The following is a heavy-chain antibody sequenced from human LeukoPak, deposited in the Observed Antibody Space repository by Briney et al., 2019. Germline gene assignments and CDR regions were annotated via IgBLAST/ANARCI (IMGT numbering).Heavy chain of an antibody. CDR3: ARDLRGYTYGLGH. V-gene: IGHV4-4*07. CDR2: IYTSGTT. Sequence: PSETLSLTCTVSGGSIINYYWSWIRQPAGKGLEWIGRIYTSGTTNYNPSLKSRVTMSVDTSKNQLSLKLSSVTAADTAVYYCARDLRGYTYGLGHRGQGTLVTVSS. D-gene: IGHD5-18*01. CDR1: GGSIINYY. J-gene: IGHJ4*02.